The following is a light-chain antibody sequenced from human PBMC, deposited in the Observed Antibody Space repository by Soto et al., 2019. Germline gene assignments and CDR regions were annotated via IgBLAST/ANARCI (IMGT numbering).Light chain of an antibody. V-gene: IGLV3-25*03. J-gene: IGLJ2*01. CDR2: KDR. CDR3: QSADSSGTYL. CDR1: ALPKQD. Sequence: SSELTQPPSVSVSPGQTARITCSGDALPKQDAYWYQQKPGQAPVLVIHKDRERPSGIPERFSGSSSGTTVTLTISGVQAEDEADYYCQSADSSGTYLFGGGTKLTVL.